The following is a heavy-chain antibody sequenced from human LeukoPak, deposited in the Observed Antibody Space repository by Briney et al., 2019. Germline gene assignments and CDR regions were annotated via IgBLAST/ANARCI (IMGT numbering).Heavy chain of an antibody. CDR2: IYYSGST. J-gene: IGHJ5*02. CDR1: GGSISSSSYY. Sequence: SETLSLTCTVSGGSISSSSYYWGWIRQPPGKGLERIGSIYYSGSTYYNPSLKSRVTISVDTSKNQFSLKLSSVTAADTVVYYCARATTKWELPNWFDPWGQGTLVTVSS. CDR3: ARATTKWELPNWFDP. D-gene: IGHD1-26*01. V-gene: IGHV4-39*07.